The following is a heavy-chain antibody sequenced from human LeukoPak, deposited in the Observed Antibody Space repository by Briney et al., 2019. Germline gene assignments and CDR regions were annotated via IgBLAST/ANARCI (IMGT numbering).Heavy chain of an antibody. Sequence: PSETLSLTCTVSGYSISSGYYWGWIRQPPGKGLEWIGEINHSGSTNYNPSLKSRVTISVDTSKNQFSLKLSSVTAADTAVYYCARHPPDYYDSSGLDYWGQGTLVTVSS. V-gene: IGHV4-38-2*02. CDR3: ARHPPDYYDSSGLDY. D-gene: IGHD3-22*01. CDR2: INHSGST. CDR1: GYSISSGYY. J-gene: IGHJ4*02.